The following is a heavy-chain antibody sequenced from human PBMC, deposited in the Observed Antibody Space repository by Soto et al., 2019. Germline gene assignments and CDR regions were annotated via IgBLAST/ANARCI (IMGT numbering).Heavy chain of an antibody. J-gene: IGHJ6*02. Sequence: PSETLSLTCSVSSDSMNSGGYYWSWIRQHPGKGLEWIGYIYSNGDTYHNPSLKSRVTISVDTSKNQFSLNLTSVTAADTAVYYCARRGGSASGYYYYAMGVWGQGTTVTVSS. CDR1: SDSMNSGGYY. CDR3: ARRGGSASGYYYYAMGV. V-gene: IGHV4-31*03. CDR2: IYSNGDT. D-gene: IGHD6-6*01.